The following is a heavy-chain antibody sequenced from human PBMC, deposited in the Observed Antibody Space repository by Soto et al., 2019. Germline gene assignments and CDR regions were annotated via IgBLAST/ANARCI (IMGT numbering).Heavy chain of an antibody. D-gene: IGHD3-9*01. J-gene: IGHJ5*02. V-gene: IGHV4-30-4*01. CDR2: IYYSGST. CDR1: GGSISSGDYY. CDR3: ARAAYYDILTGLNWFDP. Sequence: TLSLTCTVSGGSISSGDYYWSWIRQPPGKGLEWIGYIYYSGSTYYNPSLKSRVTISVDTSKNQFSLKLSSVTAADTAVYYCARAAYYDILTGLNWFDPWGQGTLVTVSS.